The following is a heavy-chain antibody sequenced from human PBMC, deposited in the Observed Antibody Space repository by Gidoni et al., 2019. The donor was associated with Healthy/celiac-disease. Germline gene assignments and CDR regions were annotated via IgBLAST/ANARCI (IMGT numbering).Heavy chain of an antibody. Sequence: QVQLQESGPGLVKPSETLSLTCTVAGGSISSYYWSWIRQPAGKGLDWIGRIYTSGSTNYNPSLKSRVTMSVDTSKNQFSLKLSSVTAADTAVYYCARYSSGWDNFDYWGQGTLVTVSS. D-gene: IGHD6-19*01. CDR3: ARYSSGWDNFDY. V-gene: IGHV4-4*07. CDR2: IYTSGST. CDR1: GGSISSYY. J-gene: IGHJ4*02.